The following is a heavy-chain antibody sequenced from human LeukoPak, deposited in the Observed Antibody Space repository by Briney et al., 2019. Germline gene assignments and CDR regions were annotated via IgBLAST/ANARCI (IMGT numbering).Heavy chain of an antibody. CDR1: GFIVTRKY. CDR2: ISSSGSTI. CDR3: AELGITMIGGV. D-gene: IGHD3-10*02. V-gene: IGHV3-48*03. Sequence: GGSLRLSCAASGFIVTRKYMNWVRQAPGKGLEWVSYISSSGSTIYYADSVKGRFTISRDNAKNSLYLQMNSLRAEDTAVYYCAELGITMIGGVWGKGTTVTISS. J-gene: IGHJ6*04.